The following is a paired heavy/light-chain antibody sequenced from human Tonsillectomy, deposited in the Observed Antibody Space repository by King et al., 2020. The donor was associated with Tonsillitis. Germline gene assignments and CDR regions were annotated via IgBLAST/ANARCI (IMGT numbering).Heavy chain of an antibody. J-gene: IGHJ4*02. CDR3: AKDPASSTWYSYFDS. Sequence: EVQLLESGGGLVQPGGSLRLSCAASGFTFSNYAMSWVRQAPGKGLEWVSGISHSGGSTYYADSVKGRFTISRDNSENTLHLQLNSLRAEDTAVYYCAKDPASSTWYSYFDSWGQGNLVTVSS. D-gene: IGHD6-13*01. CDR1: GFTFSNYA. V-gene: IGHV3-23*01. CDR2: ISHSGGST.
Light chain of an antibody. V-gene: IGKV1-33*01. CDR1: QDINNY. CDR2: DAS. J-gene: IGKJ4*01. CDR3: QQYDNLPLT. Sequence: DIQMTQSPSSLSASVGDRVTITCQASQDINNYLNWYQQKPGKAPKLLIYDASILETGVPSRFSGSGSGTDFTFTISSLQPEDIATYYCQQYDNLPLTFGGGTKVEIK.